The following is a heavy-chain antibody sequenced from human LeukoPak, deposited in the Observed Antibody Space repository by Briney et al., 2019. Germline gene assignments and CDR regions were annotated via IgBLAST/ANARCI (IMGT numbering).Heavy chain of an antibody. CDR2: ISRSGDNT. J-gene: IGHJ6*02. CDR3: VKGTWGDV. CDR1: GFTFSNYD. V-gene: IGHV3-23*01. Sequence: GGSLRLSCAASGFTFSNYDMNWVRQAPGKGLEWVSIISRSGDNTFYADSVKGRFTISRDNSENTLYLQMNSLRVEDTAVYYCVKGTWGDVWGQGTTVTVSS. D-gene: IGHD3-16*01.